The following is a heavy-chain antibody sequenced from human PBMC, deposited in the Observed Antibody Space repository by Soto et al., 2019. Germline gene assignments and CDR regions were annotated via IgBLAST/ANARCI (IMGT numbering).Heavy chain of an antibody. CDR2: INAGNGNT. CDR1: GYTFTSYA. J-gene: IGHJ4*02. Sequence: ASVKDSCQASGYTFTSYAMHWVPQAPGQRLEWMGWINAGNGNTKYSQKFQGRVTITRDTSASTAYMELSSLSSEDTAVYYCARLSAALDFDYWGQGTLVTVSS. CDR3: ARLSAALDFDY. V-gene: IGHV1-3*01. D-gene: IGHD3-16*02.